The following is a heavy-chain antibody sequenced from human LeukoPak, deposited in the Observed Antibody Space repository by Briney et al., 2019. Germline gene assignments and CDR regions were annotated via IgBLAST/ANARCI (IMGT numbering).Heavy chain of an antibody. CDR2: ILYDGSNN. CDR1: GFNFSSYG. V-gene: IGHV3-30*18. D-gene: IGHD3-22*01. J-gene: IGHJ4*02. Sequence: PGGSLRLSCAASGFNFSSYGMHGVRQAPGKGLEWVAVILYDGSNNYYADSVKVRFTISRDNTKNTLYLQMKSLIDEDTAVYYGAEDRGSSGSTGDYWGQGTLVTVSS. CDR3: AEDRGSSGSTGDY.